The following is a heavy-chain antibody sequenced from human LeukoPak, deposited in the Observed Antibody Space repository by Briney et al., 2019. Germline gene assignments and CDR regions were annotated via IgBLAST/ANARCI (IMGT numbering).Heavy chain of an antibody. D-gene: IGHD3-22*01. V-gene: IGHV4-59*08. J-gene: IGHJ3*02. CDR1: GGPISSYY. CDR2: IYYSGST. Sequence: SETLSLTCTVSGGPISSYYWSWVRQPPGKGLGWVGYIYYSGSTNYNPSLKSRVPILVDPSKNQFSLKLGSVTAADPAVYYCARHLARGSSGPSGAFDIWGQGTMVTVSS. CDR3: ARHLARGSSGPSGAFDI.